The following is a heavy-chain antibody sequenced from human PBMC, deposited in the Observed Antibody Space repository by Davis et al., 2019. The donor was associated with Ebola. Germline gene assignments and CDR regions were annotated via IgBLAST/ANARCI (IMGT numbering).Heavy chain of an antibody. D-gene: IGHD4-11*01. CDR1: GYTFTSYA. J-gene: IGHJ5*02. V-gene: IGHV1-18*01. Sequence: AASVKVSCKASGYTFTSYAMHWVRQAPGQRLEWMGWISGYNGNTNYVENLQGRVTMTRDTSTSTVYMELSSLRSEDTAVYYCTRGRLQRNWFDPWGQGTLVTVSS. CDR3: TRGRLQRNWFDP. CDR2: ISGYNGNT.